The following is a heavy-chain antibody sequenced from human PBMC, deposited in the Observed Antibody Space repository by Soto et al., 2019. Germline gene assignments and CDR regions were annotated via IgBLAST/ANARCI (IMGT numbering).Heavy chain of an antibody. D-gene: IGHD1-26*01. CDR2: INPSGGYT. J-gene: IGHJ5*02. Sequence: QVQLVQSAAEVKKPGASVKVSCKASGYTFTNYHLHWVRQAPGHGLEWMGLINPSGGYTNYAQKFQGRVTMTRDTSMSTAYMELSSLRSDDTAVYYCARVGSYYGGWFDPWGQGTLVTVSS. CDR3: ARVGSYYGGWFDP. V-gene: IGHV1-46*01. CDR1: GYTFTNYH.